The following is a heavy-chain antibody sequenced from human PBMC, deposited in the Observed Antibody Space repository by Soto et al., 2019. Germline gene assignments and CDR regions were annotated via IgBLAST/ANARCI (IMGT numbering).Heavy chain of an antibody. CDR2: INVGNGNT. Sequence: ASVKVSCKASGYIFTTYAIHWVRQAPGQRLEWMGWINVGNGNTKYSQKFQDRVTITRDTSASTAHMGLSSLRSEDTAVYYCAYDSSGYLDYWGQGTLVTVSS. CDR3: AYDSSGYLDY. D-gene: IGHD3-22*01. CDR1: GYIFTTYA. J-gene: IGHJ4*02. V-gene: IGHV1-3*01.